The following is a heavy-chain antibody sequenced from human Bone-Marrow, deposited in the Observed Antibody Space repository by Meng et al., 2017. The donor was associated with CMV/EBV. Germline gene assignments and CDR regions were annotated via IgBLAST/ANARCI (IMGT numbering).Heavy chain of an antibody. CDR1: GGSISSGDYY. Sequence: LRLSCTVSGGSISSGDYYWSWIRQPPEKGLEWIGYIYYSGSTYYNPSLKSRVTISVDTSKNQFSLKLSSVTAADTAVYYCARDTLLYYYGMDVWGQGTTVTVYS. CDR3: ARDTLLYYYGMDV. J-gene: IGHJ6*01. V-gene: IGHV4-30-4*08. CDR2: IYYSGST. D-gene: IGHD2-2*02.